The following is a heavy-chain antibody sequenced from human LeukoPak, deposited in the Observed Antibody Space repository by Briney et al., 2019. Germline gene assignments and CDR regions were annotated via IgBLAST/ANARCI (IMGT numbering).Heavy chain of an antibody. Sequence: PSETLSLTCAVYGGSFSGYYWSWIRQPPAKGLEWIGEINHRGSTNYNPSLKSRVTISVDKSKNQFSLKLSSVTAADTAVYYCARITYYYGSGSTFDYWGQGTLVTVSS. V-gene: IGHV4-34*01. J-gene: IGHJ4*02. CDR1: GGSFSGYY. CDR3: ARITYYYGSGSTFDY. CDR2: INHRGST. D-gene: IGHD3-10*01.